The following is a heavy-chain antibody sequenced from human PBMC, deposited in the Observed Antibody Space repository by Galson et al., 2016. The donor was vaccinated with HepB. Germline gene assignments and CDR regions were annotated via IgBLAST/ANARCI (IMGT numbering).Heavy chain of an antibody. CDR1: GYSFSSYW. CDR3: GRNWGGFGELLPDF. Sequence: QSGAEVKKPGESLRISCKGSGYSFSSYWIGWVRQKPGKGLEYMGIIYPDDSETTYSPSFQGQVTISADKSITTAYLQWSSLKTSDTAMYYCGRNWGGFGELLPDFWGQGTLVTVSS. D-gene: IGHD3-10*01. J-gene: IGHJ4*02. V-gene: IGHV5-51*01. CDR2: IYPDDSET.